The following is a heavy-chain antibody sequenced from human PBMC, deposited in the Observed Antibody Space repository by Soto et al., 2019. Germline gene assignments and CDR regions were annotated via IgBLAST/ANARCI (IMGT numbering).Heavy chain of an antibody. CDR2: IIPILRSV. CDR1: GDTLGSFA. D-gene: IGHD2-2*01. Sequence: QVQLVQSGAAVLNPGSSLKVSCKASGDTLGSFAFSWVRQAPGQGLEWLGGIIPILRSVSHAQRFQGRLRLTADEYSRTVFMELTRLTSEATADYYCATEGVSVPAGTVEYWGQGTLVTVSS. J-gene: IGHJ4*02. V-gene: IGHV1-69*01. CDR3: ATEGVSVPAGTVEY.